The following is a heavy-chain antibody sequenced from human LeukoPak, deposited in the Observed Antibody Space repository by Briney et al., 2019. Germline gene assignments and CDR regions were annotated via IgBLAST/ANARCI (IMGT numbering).Heavy chain of an antibody. CDR2: MNPNSGNT. CDR3: ARGVYDSSGYYYYFDY. Sequence: APVKVSCKASGYTFTSYDINWVRQATGQGLEWMGWMNPNSGNTGYAQKFQGRVTMTRNTSISTAYMELSSLRSEDTAVYYCARGVYDSSGYYYYFDYWGQGTLVTVSS. CDR1: GYTFTSYD. D-gene: IGHD3-22*01. V-gene: IGHV1-8*01. J-gene: IGHJ4*02.